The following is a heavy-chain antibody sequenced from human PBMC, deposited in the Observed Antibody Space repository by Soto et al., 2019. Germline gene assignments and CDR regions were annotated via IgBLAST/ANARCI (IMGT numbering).Heavy chain of an antibody. J-gene: IGHJ6*03. V-gene: IGHV4-39*01. CDR2: IYYSGST. D-gene: IGHD3-10*01. Sequence: SETLSLTCTVSGGSISSSSYYWGWIRQPPGKGLEWIGSIYYSGSTYYNPSLKSRVTISVDTSKNQFSLKLSSVTAADTAVYYCARHQPDSRFGELFSYYYMDVWGKGTTVTVSS. CDR3: ARHQPDSRFGELFSYYYMDV. CDR1: GGSISSSSYY.